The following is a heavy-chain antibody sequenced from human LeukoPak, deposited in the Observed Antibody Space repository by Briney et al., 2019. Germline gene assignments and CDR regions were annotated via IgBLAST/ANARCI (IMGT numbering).Heavy chain of an antibody. Sequence: GASVKVSFKVSGYTLTELSMHWVRRAPGKGLEWMGGFDPEDGETIYAQKFQGRVTMTEDTSTDTAYMELSSLRSEDTAVYYCATYGGNWGSVGYFDYWGQGTLVTVSS. D-gene: IGHD4/OR15-4a*01. CDR3: ATYGGNWGSVGYFDY. J-gene: IGHJ4*02. V-gene: IGHV1-24*01. CDR1: GYTLTELS. CDR2: FDPEDGET.